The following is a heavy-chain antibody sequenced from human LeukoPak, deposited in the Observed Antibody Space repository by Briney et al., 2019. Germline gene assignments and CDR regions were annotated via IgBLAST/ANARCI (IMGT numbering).Heavy chain of an antibody. Sequence: RSEPLTLPCTVSGGSVTRGNYYWSWIRKPPGKGLEWIGYISYSGSTNYNPSLKSRVTISIDTSKKQFSLKLSSVTAADTAVYYCARADYGSGFSHWGQGTLVTVSS. CDR3: ARADYGSGFSH. D-gene: IGHD3-10*01. CDR2: ISYSGST. CDR1: GGSVTRGNYY. V-gene: IGHV4-61*01. J-gene: IGHJ4*02.